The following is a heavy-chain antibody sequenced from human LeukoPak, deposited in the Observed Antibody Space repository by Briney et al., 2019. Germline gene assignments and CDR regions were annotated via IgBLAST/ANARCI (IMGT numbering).Heavy chain of an antibody. CDR3: ARGDPIYDFWSGGDY. V-gene: IGHV3-48*03. D-gene: IGHD3-3*01. J-gene: IGHJ4*02. CDR2: ISSSGSTI. CDR1: GFTFSSYE. Sequence: PGGSLRLSCAASGFTFSSYEMNWVRQAPGKGLEGVSYISSSGSTIYYADSVKGRFTISRDNAKNSLYLQMNSLRAEDTAVYYCARGDPIYDFWSGGDYWGQGSLVTVSS.